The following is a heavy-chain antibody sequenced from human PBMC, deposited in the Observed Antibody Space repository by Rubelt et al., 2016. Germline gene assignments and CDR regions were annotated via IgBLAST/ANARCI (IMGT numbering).Heavy chain of an antibody. CDR3: AKERSSGSILYGMDV. Sequence: VQLMESGGGVVQPGRSLRLSCAASGFPFSSYAMSWVRQAPGKGLEWVSTISDGGGSAYYADSVKGRFTISRDNSKRTLYLQMNSLKAEDTAVYFCAKERSSGSILYGMDVWGQGTTVTVSS. CDR2: ISDGGGSA. D-gene: IGHD3-22*01. J-gene: IGHJ6*02. CDR1: GFPFSSYA. V-gene: IGHV3-23*01.